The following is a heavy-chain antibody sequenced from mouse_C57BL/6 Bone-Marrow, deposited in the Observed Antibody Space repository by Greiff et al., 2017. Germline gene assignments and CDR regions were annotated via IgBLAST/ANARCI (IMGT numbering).Heavy chain of an antibody. D-gene: IGHD1-1*01. Sequence: VKLQQPGAELVKPGASVKLSCKASGYTFTSYWMQWVKQRPGQGLEWIGEIDPSDSYTNYNQKFKGKATLTVDTSSSTAYMQLSSLTSEDSAVYYCASDGITTVVATDWYFDVWGTGTTVTVSS. CDR3: ASDGITTVVATDWYFDV. CDR2: IDPSDSYT. CDR1: GYTFTSYW. V-gene: IGHV1-50*01. J-gene: IGHJ1*03.